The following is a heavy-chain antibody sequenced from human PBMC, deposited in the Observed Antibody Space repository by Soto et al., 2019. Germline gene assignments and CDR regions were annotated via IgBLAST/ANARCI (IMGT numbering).Heavy chain of an antibody. V-gene: IGHV4-34*01. D-gene: IGHD6-13*01. Sequence: SETLSPTCAVYGGSFSGYYWSWIRQPPGKGLEWIGEINPSGSTNYNPSLKSRVTISVDTSKNQFSLKLRSVTAADTAVYYCASGYSSSWYYFDYWGQGTLVTVSS. CDR2: INPSGST. CDR1: GGSFSGYY. J-gene: IGHJ4*02. CDR3: ASGYSSSWYYFDY.